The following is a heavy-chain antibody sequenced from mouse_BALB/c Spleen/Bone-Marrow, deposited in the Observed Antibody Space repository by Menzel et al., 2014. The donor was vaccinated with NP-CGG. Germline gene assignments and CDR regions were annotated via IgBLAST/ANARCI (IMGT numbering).Heavy chain of an antibody. D-gene: IGHD1-1*01. Sequence: SGAELVKPGASVKLSCKASGYTFTSYYMYWVKQRPGQGLEWIGEINPSNGGTNFNEKFKSKAALTVDKSSSTAYMQLSSLTSEDSAVYYCTREGYSPFAYWGQGTLVTVSA. CDR2: INPSNGGT. V-gene: IGHV1S81*02. CDR1: GYTFTSYY. CDR3: TREGYSPFAY. J-gene: IGHJ3*01.